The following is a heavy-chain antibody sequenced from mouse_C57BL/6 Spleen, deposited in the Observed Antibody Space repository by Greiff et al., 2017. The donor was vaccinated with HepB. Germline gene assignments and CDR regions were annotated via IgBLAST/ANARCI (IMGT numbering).Heavy chain of an antibody. V-gene: IGHV1-19*01. CDR3: ARGGLITTVVAEYAMDY. D-gene: IGHD1-1*01. CDR1: GYTFTDYY. CDR2: INPYNGGT. J-gene: IGHJ4*01. Sequence: EVQLQQSGPVLVKPGASVKMSCKASGYTFTDYYMNWVKQSHGKSLEWIGVINPYNGGTSYNQKFKGKATLTVDKSSSAAYMELNSLTSEDSAVYYCARGGLITTVVAEYAMDYWGQGTSVTVSS.